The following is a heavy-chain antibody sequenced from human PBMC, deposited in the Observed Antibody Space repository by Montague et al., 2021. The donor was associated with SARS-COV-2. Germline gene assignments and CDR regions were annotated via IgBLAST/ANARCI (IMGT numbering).Heavy chain of an antibody. CDR3: ARHGPFVVVTAIHDTFDI. D-gene: IGHD2-21*02. CDR1: GGSIITGSNFY. Sequence: TLSLTCAVSGGSIITGSNFYWGWIRQSAGKGLEWIGRIHSSGGTNYNPSLKSRLTMSVDSSANQFSLKLTSVTAADTAVYYCARHGPFVVVTAIHDTFDIWGQGTMVTVSS. CDR2: IHSSGGT. V-gene: IGHV4-61*02. J-gene: IGHJ3*02.